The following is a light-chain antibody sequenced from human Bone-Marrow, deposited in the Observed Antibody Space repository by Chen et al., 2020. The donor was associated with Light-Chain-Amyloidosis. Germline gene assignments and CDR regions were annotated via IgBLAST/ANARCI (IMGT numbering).Light chain of an antibody. CDR2: RDT. CDR3: QSADSSGTYEVI. J-gene: IGLJ2*01. CDR1: DLPTKY. V-gene: IGLV3-25*03. Sequence: SYELTQPPSVSVSPGQTARITCSGDDLPTKYAYWYQQKPGQAPVLVIHRDTERPSGISERFSGSSSVTTATLTISGVQAKDEADYHCQSADSSGTYEVIFGGGTKLTVL.